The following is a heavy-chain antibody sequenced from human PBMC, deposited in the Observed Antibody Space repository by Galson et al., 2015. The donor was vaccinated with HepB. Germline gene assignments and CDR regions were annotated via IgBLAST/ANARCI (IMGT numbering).Heavy chain of an antibody. V-gene: IGHV3-7*03. CDR2: VKSDGSEQ. CDR3: AREKAAYCSGGSCYPGWFDP. Sequence: SLRLSCAPSGFTFSFYWMAWARQAPGKGLEWVASVKSDGSEQYHADSVKGRFAIPRDNAKNSLYLQMNSLRAEDTAVYYCAREKAAYCSGGSCYPGWFDPWGQGTLVTVSS. CDR1: GFTFSFYW. J-gene: IGHJ5*02. D-gene: IGHD2-15*01.